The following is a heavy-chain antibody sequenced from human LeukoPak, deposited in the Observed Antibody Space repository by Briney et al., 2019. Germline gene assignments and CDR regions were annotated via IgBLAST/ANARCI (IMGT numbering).Heavy chain of an antibody. CDR3: ARAGDYVESILNWFDP. Sequence: PWETLSLTCAVSGYSISSGYYCGWIRQTPGKGLEWIGSIYHSGSTYYNPSLKSRVTISVDTSKNQFSLKLSSVTAADTAVYYCARAGDYVESILNWFDPWGQGTLVTVSS. CDR2: IYHSGST. CDR1: GYSISSGYY. D-gene: IGHD4-17*01. J-gene: IGHJ5*02. V-gene: IGHV4-38-2*01.